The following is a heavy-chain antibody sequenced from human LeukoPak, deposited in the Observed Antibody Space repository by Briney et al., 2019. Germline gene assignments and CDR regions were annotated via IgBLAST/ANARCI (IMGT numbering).Heavy chain of an antibody. CDR1: GFTLSSYW. CDR3: ARDSPMDY. CDR2: IKQDGSEK. J-gene: IGHJ4*02. Sequence: PGGSLRLSCAASGFTLSSYWKSWVRQAPGKGLEWVANIKQDGSEKYYVDSVKGRFTISRDNAKNSLYLQMNSRRAEDTAVYYCARDSPMDYWGQGTLVTVSS. V-gene: IGHV3-7*03.